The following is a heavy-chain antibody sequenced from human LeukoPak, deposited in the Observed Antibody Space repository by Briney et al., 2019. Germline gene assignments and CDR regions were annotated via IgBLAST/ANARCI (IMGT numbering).Heavy chain of an antibody. J-gene: IGHJ4*02. D-gene: IGHD1-1*01. V-gene: IGHV4-59*02. CDR3: ARWNDGNHHFDC. CDR2: IHQSGST. Sequence: SETLSLTCTVSGDSVSSYYWNWIRQPPGKGPEWIGYIHQSGSTNKNPSLRSRVTMSVDTSRNQFSLDLISVTAADTAVYYCARWNDGNHHFDCWGQGTLVTVSA. CDR1: GDSVSSYY.